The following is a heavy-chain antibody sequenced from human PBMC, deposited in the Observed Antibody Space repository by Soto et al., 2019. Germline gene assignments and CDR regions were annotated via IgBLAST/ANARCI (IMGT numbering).Heavy chain of an antibody. Sequence: VKVSCKVSGYPFTDNYIHWVQQVPGKGLEWMGLVDPEDGQTAYAEKFQGRVTLSADTSTDTAYMQLSGLKSEDTAVYYCAIRRAYRNSWEYLHSWGQGALVTVSS. V-gene: IGHV1-69-2*01. J-gene: IGHJ4*02. CDR2: VDPEDGQT. D-gene: IGHD1-7*01. CDR3: AIRRAYRNSWEYLHS. CDR1: GYPFTDNY.